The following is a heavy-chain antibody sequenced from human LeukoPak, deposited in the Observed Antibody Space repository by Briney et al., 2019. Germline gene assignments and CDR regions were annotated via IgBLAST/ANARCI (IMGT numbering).Heavy chain of an antibody. CDR3: ARGSYYDSSGYSDSPDY. CDR2: IYYSGFT. CDR1: GGSISSYY. V-gene: IGHV4-39*01. D-gene: IGHD3-22*01. J-gene: IGHJ4*02. Sequence: SETLSLTCTVSGGSISSYYWNWIRQPPGKGLEWIGSIYYSGFTYYNPSLKSRVTISVDTSKNQFSLKLSSVTAADTAVYYCARGSYYDSSGYSDSPDYWGQGTLVTVSS.